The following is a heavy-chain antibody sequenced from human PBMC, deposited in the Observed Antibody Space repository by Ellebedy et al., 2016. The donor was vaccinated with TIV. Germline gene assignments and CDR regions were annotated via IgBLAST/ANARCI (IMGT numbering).Heavy chain of an antibody. Sequence: GGSLRLXXAASGFTFSNYAMHWVRQAPGKGLEWVAVISYDGSKKYFADSVKGRFTISRDNSKNTLNLQMNSLRAEDTAVYYCAKDRCGDCYYFDYWGQGTLVTVSS. D-gene: IGHD2-21*02. CDR2: ISYDGSKK. CDR3: AKDRCGDCYYFDY. J-gene: IGHJ4*02. V-gene: IGHV3-30*18. CDR1: GFTFSNYA.